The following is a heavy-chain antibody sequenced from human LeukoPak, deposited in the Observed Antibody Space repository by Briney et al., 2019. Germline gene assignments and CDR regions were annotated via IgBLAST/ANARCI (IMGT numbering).Heavy chain of an antibody. Sequence: ASVKVSCKASGGTFSSYAISWVRQAPGQGLEWMGIINPSGGSTSYAQKFQGRVTMTRDTSTSTVYMELSSLRSEDTAVYYCARGGYYDSSGYYYGRFDPWGQGTLVTASS. CDR1: GGTFSSYA. CDR2: INPSGGST. D-gene: IGHD3-22*01. V-gene: IGHV1-46*01. J-gene: IGHJ5*02. CDR3: ARGGYYDSSGYYYGRFDP.